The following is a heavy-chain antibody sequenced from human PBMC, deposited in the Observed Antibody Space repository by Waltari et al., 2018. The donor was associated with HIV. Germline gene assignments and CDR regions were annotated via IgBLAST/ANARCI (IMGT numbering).Heavy chain of an antibody. CDR3: TAVFDI. V-gene: IGHV3-15*01. J-gene: IGHJ3*02. CDR1: GITFSNAF. Sequence: EVQLVESGGGLVKPGGSLILSCAASGITFSNAFMRWVLQAPGKGLEWVSLIKSKTHGETTDYAAPVKGRFTISRDDSKNMLYLQMNSLKTEDTAVYYCTAVFDIWGQGTMVTVSS. CDR2: IKSKTHGETT.